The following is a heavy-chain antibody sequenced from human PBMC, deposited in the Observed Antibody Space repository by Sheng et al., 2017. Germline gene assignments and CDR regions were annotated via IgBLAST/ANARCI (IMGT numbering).Heavy chain of an antibody. CDR2: IYYSGST. V-gene: IGHV4-39*07. CDR1: GGSISSSSYY. Sequence: QLQLQESGPGLVKPSETLSLTCTVSGGSISSSSYYWGWIRQPPGKGLEWIGSIYYSGSTYYNPSLKSRVTISVDTSKNQFSLKLSSVTAADTAVYYCARGAQDYDFWSGYYETNWFDPWGQGTLGHRL. CDR3: ARGAQDYDFWSGYYETNWFDP. D-gene: IGHD3-3*01. J-gene: IGHJ5*02.